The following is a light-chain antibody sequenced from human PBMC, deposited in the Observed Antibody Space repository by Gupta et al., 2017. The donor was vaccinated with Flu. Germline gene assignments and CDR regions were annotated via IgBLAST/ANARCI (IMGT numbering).Light chain of an antibody. CDR1: QSVSSNY. Sequence: TLSCRASQSVSSNYLAWYQQKPGQAPRLLIYGASRRATGIPDRFSGSGSGTDFTLTISRLEPEDFAVYYCQQYGSSPPNTFGQGTRLE. CDR3: QQYGSSPPNT. V-gene: IGKV3-20*01. CDR2: GAS. J-gene: IGKJ5*01.